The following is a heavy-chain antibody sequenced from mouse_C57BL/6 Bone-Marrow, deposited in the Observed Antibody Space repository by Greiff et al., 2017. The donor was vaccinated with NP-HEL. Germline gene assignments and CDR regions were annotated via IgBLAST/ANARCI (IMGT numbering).Heavy chain of an antibody. D-gene: IGHD2-1*01. CDR1: GYSFTSYY. J-gene: IGHJ2*01. Sequence: QVQLQQSGPELVKPGASVKISCKASGYSFTSYYIHWVKQRPGQGLEWIGWIYPGSGNTKYNEKFKGKATLTADTSSSTAYMQLSSLTSEDSAVYYRAILLCLWGYFDYRGQGTTLTVSS. CDR3: AILLCLWGYFDY. V-gene: IGHV1-66*01. CDR2: IYPGSGNT.